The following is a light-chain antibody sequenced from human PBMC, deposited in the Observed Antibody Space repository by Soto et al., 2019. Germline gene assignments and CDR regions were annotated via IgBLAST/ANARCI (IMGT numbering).Light chain of an antibody. CDR2: EVS. J-gene: IGLJ1*01. Sequence: QSALTQPRSVSGSPGQSVTISCTGTSSDVGGYNFVSWYQQHPGKAPKLMIYEVSDRPSGISSRFSGSKSGNTASLTISGLQTEDEADYYCSPYTSSSTLFGTGTKVTVL. CDR3: SPYTSSSTL. V-gene: IGLV2-14*01. CDR1: SSDVGGYNF.